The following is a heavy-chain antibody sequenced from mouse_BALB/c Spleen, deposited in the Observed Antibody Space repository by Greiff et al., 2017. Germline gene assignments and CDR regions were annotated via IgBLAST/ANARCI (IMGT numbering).Heavy chain of an antibody. V-gene: IGHV1S56*01. CDR3: ARGTTATAY. CDR2: IYPGNVNT. CDR1: GYTFTSYY. J-gene: IGHJ3*01. Sequence: QVQLQQSGPELVKPGASVRISCKASGYTFTSYYIHWVKQRPGQGLEWIGWIYPGNVNTKYNEKFKGKATLTADKSSSTAYMQLSSLTSEDSAVYFCARGTTATAYWGQGTLVTVSA. D-gene: IGHD1-2*01.